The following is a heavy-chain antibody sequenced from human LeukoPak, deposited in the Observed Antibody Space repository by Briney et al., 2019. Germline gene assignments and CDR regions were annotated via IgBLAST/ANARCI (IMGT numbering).Heavy chain of an antibody. CDR2: INRSGST. V-gene: IGHV4-34*01. D-gene: IGHD3-10*01. CDR3: ARRSVRGVTRY. J-gene: IGHJ4*02. CDR1: GGSFSGYF. Sequence: SETLSLTCAVYGGSFSGYFWSWIRQPPGKGLEWTGEINRSGSTNYNPSLKSRVTISVDTSKKQFSLKLSSVTAADTAVYYCARRSVRGVTRYWGQGALVTVSS.